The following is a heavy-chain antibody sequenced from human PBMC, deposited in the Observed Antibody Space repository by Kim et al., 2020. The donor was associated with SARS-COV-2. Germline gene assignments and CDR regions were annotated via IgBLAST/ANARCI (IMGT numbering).Heavy chain of an antibody. CDR3: VRDTSPGGADV. D-gene: IGHD3-16*01. CDR1: GFTSNIYA. J-gene: IGHJ6*02. CDR2: FNLDIIRT. V-gene: IGHV3-9*02. Sequence: GGSLRLSCAASGFTSNIYAMHWVRQVPGKGLEWVAGFNLDIIRTGYSDSVRGRFTIFSDNAKNSLYLQTNSLRVDDTALYFCVRDTSPGGADVWGQGTTVTVSS.